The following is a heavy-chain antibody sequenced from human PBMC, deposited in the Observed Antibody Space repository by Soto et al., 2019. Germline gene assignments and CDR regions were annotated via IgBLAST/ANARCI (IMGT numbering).Heavy chain of an antibody. J-gene: IGHJ5*02. D-gene: IGHD6-13*01. CDR3: VRVAGSARWYENDP. CDR2: TYYGASS. Sequence: EDLSLTGAGSGYSISSNYCGGWIRQPPGKGLEWLGTTYYGASSYYNPSLRSRITILLDASTKQLSLKLSSVTAADTAVYFSVRVAGSARWYENDPWGQGSLVTVSS. V-gene: IGHV4-38-2*01. CDR1: GYSISSNYC.